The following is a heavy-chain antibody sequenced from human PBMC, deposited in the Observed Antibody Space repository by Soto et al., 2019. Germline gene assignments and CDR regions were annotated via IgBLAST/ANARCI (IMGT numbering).Heavy chain of an antibody. V-gene: IGHV3-23*01. CDR2: IGGGGGTI. CDR3: AKDPNGFYVGAFDF. D-gene: IGHD3-16*01. Sequence: GGSLRLSCAASGFTLSTYGMTWVRQAPGKGPEWVASIGGGGGTISYTESVKGRSSISRDHSKNTLYLQMNNLRAEDTAIYFCAKDPNGFYVGAFDFWGQGTMVTVSS. CDR1: GFTLSTYG. J-gene: IGHJ3*01.